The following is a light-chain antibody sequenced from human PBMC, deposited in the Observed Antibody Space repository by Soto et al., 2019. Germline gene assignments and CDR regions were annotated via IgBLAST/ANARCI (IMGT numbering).Light chain of an antibody. V-gene: IGLV2-8*01. Sequence: QSALTQPPSASGSPGQSVTISCTGTSSVVGAYIYVSWYQQHSGNAPKLMISEVSRRPSGVPERFSGSKSGNAASLAVSGLQADDEAHYYCSSYAGSNNVVFGTGTKV. CDR1: SSVVGAYIY. CDR3: SSYAGSNNVV. CDR2: EVS. J-gene: IGLJ1*01.